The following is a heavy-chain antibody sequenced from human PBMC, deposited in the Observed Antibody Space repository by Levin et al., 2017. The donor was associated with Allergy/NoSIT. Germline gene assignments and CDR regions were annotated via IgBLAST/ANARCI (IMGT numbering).Heavy chain of an antibody. CDR3: ARLPGY. Sequence: RSSETLSLTCAVSGGSISSGGYSWSWIRQPPGKGLEWIGYIYHSGSTYYNPSLKSRVTISVDRSKNQFSLKLSSVTAADTAVYYCARLPGYWGQGTLVTVSS. J-gene: IGHJ4*02. CDR1: GGSISSGGYS. CDR2: IYHSGST. V-gene: IGHV4-30-2*01.